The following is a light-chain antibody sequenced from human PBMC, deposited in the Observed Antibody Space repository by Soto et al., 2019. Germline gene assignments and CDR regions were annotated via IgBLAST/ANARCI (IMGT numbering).Light chain of an antibody. J-gene: IGKJ5*01. CDR1: QSLLHITGETF. V-gene: IGKV2D-29*02. Sequence: DVVITQTPLSLSVAPGHPASISCKSSQSLLHITGETFLFLYLQKPGQSPQLLIYEVSTRVSGVPDRFSGSGSGTAFTLEISRVETDDVGIYYCMKSTQLPPTFGQGTRLEIK. CDR2: EVS. CDR3: MKSTQLPPT.